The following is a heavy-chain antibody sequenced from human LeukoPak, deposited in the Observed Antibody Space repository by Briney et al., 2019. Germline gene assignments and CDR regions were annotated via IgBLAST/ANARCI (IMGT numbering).Heavy chain of an antibody. CDR3: AREVIAVAAFDI. CDR2: ISYDGSNK. CDR1: GFTFSSYA. Sequence: GGSLRLSCAASGFTFSSYAMHLVRQAPGKGLEWVAVISYDGSNKYYADSVKGRFTISRDNSKNTLYLQMNSLRAEDTAVYYCAREVIAVAAFDIWGQGTMVTVSS. V-gene: IGHV3-30-3*01. D-gene: IGHD6-19*01. J-gene: IGHJ3*02.